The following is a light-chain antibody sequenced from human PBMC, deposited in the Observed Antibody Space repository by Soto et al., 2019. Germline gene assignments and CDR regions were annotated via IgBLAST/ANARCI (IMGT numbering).Light chain of an antibody. J-gene: IGKJ1*01. CDR2: GAS. CDR3: MQALQTPWP. Sequence: EIVLSQSPGTLSLYPGERATLSCRASQSVSNNYLAWYQQKPGQAPRLLIYGASNRATGIPDRFSGSGSGTDFTLKISRVEAEDVGVYYCMQALQTPWPFGQRTKADIK. V-gene: IGKV3-20*01. CDR1: QSVSNNY.